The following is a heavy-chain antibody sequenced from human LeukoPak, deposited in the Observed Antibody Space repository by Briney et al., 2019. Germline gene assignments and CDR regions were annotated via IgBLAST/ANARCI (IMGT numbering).Heavy chain of an antibody. CDR2: ISGSGGST. D-gene: IGHD3-10*01. V-gene: IGHV3-23*01. CDR1: GFTFSSYA. Sequence: GGSLRLSCAGSGFTFSSYAMSWVRQAPGKGLEWVSAISGSGGSTYYADSVKGRFTISRDNSKNTLYLQMNSLRAEDTAVYYCAKRPKPPLYYYGSGSTYFDYWGQGTLVTVSS. CDR3: AKRPKPPLYYYGSGSTYFDY. J-gene: IGHJ4*02.